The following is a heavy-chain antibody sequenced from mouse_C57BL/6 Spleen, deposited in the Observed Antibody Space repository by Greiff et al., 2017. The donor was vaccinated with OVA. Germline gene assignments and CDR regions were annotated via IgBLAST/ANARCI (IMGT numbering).Heavy chain of an antibody. CDR3: ASGIYYDYAYAMDY. CDR2: IHPNSGST. Sequence: QVQLQQPGAELVKPGASVKLSCKASGYTFTSYWMHWVKQRPGQGLEWIGMIHPNSGSTNYNEKFKSKATLTVDKSSSTAYMQLSSLTSEDSAVYYCASGIYYDYAYAMDYWGQGTSVTVSS. J-gene: IGHJ4*01. D-gene: IGHD2-4*01. V-gene: IGHV1-64*01. CDR1: GYTFTSYW.